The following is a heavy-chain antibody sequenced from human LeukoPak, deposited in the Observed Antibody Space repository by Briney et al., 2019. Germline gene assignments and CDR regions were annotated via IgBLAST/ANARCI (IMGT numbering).Heavy chain of an antibody. CDR3: VKDQGANPDWYFDR. CDR1: GFTLDDYA. CDR2: ISMHCGSI. D-gene: IGHD1-14*01. V-gene: IGHV3-9*01. J-gene: IGHJ2*01. Sequence: GGSLRLSCAASGFTLDDYAMHCVRQAPGRGLEWVSFISMHCGSIDSADSRKGRFTISKDNDKNSLCLQMNSRRAEDTGLYCCVKDQGANPDWYFDRWGRGTLATHSP.